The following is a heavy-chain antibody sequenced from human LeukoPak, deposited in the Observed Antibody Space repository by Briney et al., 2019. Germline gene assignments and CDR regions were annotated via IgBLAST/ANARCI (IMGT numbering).Heavy chain of an antibody. V-gene: IGHV4-59*11. D-gene: IGHD6-13*01. CDR2: IYYSGTT. CDR3: ARGVYIAAAQYGY. Sequence: SETLSLTCAVSGGSMSNHYWSWIRQPPGKGLEWIGYIYYSGTTNYNPSLKSRVTISVDTSKNQFSLKLSSVTAADTAVYYCARGVYIAAAQYGYWGQGTLVTVSS. J-gene: IGHJ4*02. CDR1: GGSMSNHY.